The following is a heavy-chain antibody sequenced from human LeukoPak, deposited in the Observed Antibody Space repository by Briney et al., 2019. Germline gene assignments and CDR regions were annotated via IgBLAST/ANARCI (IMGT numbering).Heavy chain of an antibody. V-gene: IGHV4-59*01. D-gene: IGHD3-3*01. CDR3: EKVGVVSGDPYFDY. J-gene: IGHJ4*02. CDR1: GGSISSYY. CDR2: IYYSGST. Sequence: PSESLSLTCTVSGGSISSYYWSWIRQPPGKGLEWSGYIYYSGSTNYNPSLKSRVTISVDTSKNKFSLKLSPVTAAETAVYHCEKVGVVSGDPYFDYWGEGTLVTVSS.